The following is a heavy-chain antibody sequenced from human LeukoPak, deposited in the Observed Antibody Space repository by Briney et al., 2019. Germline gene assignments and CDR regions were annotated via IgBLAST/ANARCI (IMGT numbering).Heavy chain of an antibody. CDR2: ISSSSSYI. D-gene: IGHD3-3*01. CDR3: ARGIGAYYDFWSGYSRDAFDI. V-gene: IGHV3-21*01. J-gene: IGHJ3*02. Sequence: GGSLRLSCAASGFTFSSYSMNWVRQAPGKGLEWVSSISSSSSYIYYADSVKGRFTISRDNAKNSLYLQMNSLRAEDTAVYYCARGIGAYYDFWSGYSRDAFDIWGQGTMVTVSS. CDR1: GFTFSSYS.